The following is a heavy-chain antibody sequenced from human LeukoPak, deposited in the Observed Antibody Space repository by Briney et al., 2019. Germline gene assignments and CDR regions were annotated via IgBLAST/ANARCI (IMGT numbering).Heavy chain of an antibody. CDR2: IDSSGSYT. CDR1: GFTFNNYA. CDR3: AKGSAGGRPYYFDY. D-gene: IGHD6-13*01. V-gene: IGHV3-23*05. J-gene: IGHJ4*02. Sequence: SGGSLRLSCAASGFTFNNYAMNWVRQAPGKGLEWVSAIDSSGSYTWYDDSVKGRFTISRDNSKNTLYLQMNSLRAEDTAVYYCAKGSAGGRPYYFDYWGQGTLVPVSS.